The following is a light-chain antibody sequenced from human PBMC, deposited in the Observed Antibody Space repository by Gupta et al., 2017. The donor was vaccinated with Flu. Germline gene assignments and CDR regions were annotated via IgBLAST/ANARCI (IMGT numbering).Light chain of an antibody. J-gene: IGLJ3*02. V-gene: IGLV7-46*01. CDR2: ETT. Sequence: QAVVTQESSLTVSPGGTVTLTCGSSTGAVTSGHYPYWFQQKPGQAPRTLIYETTNKHSWTPARVAGSLLGGKAALTLSGAQPEDEADDYCLLSYSRESWGCGGGTKL. CDR1: TGAVTSGHY. CDR3: LLSYSRESWG.